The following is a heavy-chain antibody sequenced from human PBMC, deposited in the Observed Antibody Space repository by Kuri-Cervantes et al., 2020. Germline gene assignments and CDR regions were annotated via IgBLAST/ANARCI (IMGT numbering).Heavy chain of an antibody. Sequence: SCTVSGGSISSGSYYWSWIRQPAGKGLEWIGRIYTSGSTNYNPSLKSRVTISVDRSKNQFSLKLSSVTAADTAVYYCASTSIAALHYWGQGTLVTVSS. CDR1: GGSISSGSYY. CDR3: ASTSIAALHY. D-gene: IGHD6-6*01. V-gene: IGHV4-61*02. J-gene: IGHJ4*02. CDR2: IYTSGST.